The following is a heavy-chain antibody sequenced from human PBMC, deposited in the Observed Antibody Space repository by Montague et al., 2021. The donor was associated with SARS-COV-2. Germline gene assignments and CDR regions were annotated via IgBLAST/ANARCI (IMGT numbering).Heavy chain of an antibody. V-gene: IGHV4-39*01. CDR3: SKGGGIEVFDF. CDR1: GGSFSTTRNY. D-gene: IGHD6-19*01. CDR2: IYYTETT. Sequence: SETLSLTCTLSGGSFSTTRNYWNWIRQPPGKGLEWIGTIYYTETTYYNPAPISGTTNYSPSHKSRVTISVDTSRNEVFLNLRSVTATDTAVNYCSKGGGIEVFDFWGQGTLVTVCS. J-gene: IGHJ4*02.